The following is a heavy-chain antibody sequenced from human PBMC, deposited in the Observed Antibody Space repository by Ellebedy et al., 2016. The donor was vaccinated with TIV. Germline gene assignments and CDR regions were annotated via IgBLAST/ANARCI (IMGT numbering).Heavy chain of an antibody. J-gene: IGHJ4*02. Sequence: PGGSLRLSCAASGFIFSSYTINWVRQTPGKGLEWVSSISSSGSYLYYADSVKGRFTISRDNAKNSLYLQMNSLRVDDTAVYYCATSRARVYWGQGTLVTVSS. CDR2: ISSSGSYL. CDR1: GFIFSSYT. CDR3: ATSRARVY. V-gene: IGHV3-21*01.